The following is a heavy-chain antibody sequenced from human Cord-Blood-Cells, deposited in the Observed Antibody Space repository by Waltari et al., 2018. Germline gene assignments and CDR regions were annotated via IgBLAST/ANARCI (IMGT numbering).Heavy chain of an antibody. D-gene: IGHD3-9*01. CDR1: GFTVSSYY. Sequence: VQLVESGGVLIQPGGSLRLSCAASGFTVSSYYMLRVRQAPGKGVEWVSVIYSGGSTYYADSVKGRFTISRDNSKNTLYLQMNSLRAEDTAVYYCARVRSRILTGYYFDYWGQGTLVTVSS. J-gene: IGHJ4*02. CDR3: ARVRSRILTGYYFDY. V-gene: IGHV3-53*01. CDR2: IYSGGST.